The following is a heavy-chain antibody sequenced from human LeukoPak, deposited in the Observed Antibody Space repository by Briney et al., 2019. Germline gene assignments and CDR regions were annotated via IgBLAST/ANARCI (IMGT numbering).Heavy chain of an antibody. D-gene: IGHD3/OR15-3a*01. Sequence: GGSLSLSCVASGFPFGHDWMTWVRQAPGEGLEWVGNIQPDGRQTMYVDSVKGRFSISRDNAKNSLYLHMNSLRADDTAVYYCARFGQSFPLWGRGTMVTISS. CDR1: GFPFGHDW. J-gene: IGHJ4*02. V-gene: IGHV3-7*01. CDR2: IQPDGRQT. CDR3: ARFGQSFPL.